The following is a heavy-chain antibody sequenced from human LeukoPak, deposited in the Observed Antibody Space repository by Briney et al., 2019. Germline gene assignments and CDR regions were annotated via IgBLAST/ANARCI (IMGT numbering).Heavy chain of an antibody. Sequence: ASVKVSCKASGYTFTSYDINWVRQATGQGLEWMGWINPNNGNTGYAQKFQGRVTMTKNTSISTAYMELSSLRSEDTAVYYCASSDRNRDAFDIWGQGTMVTVSS. CDR1: GYTFTSYD. J-gene: IGHJ3*02. CDR3: ASSDRNRDAFDI. V-gene: IGHV1-8*01. D-gene: IGHD1-14*01. CDR2: INPNNGNT.